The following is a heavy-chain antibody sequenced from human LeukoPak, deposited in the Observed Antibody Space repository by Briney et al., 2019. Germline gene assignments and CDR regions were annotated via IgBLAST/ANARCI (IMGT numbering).Heavy chain of an antibody. V-gene: IGHV5-51*01. D-gene: IGHD5-18*01. CDR1: GYSFTNYW. J-gene: IGHJ4*02. CDR2: IYPGYSDT. CDR3: ARISPVLVDTAMIRPFDY. Sequence: HGESLKISCKGSGYSFTNYWIGWVRQLPGKGLEGMGIIYPGYSDTRHSPSFQGQVTISADKSISTAYLQWSSLKASDTAMYYWARISPVLVDTAMIRPFDYWGQGTLVTVSS.